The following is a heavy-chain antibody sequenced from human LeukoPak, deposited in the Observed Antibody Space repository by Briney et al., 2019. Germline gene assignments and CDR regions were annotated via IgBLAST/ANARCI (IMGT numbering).Heavy chain of an antibody. J-gene: IGHJ4*02. D-gene: IGHD2-21*02. V-gene: IGHV2-5*02. Sequence: SGPTLVKPTQTLTLTCTFSGFSLSTSGVGVGWIRQPPGKALEWLALIYWDDDKRYSPSLKSRLTITKDTSKNQVVLTMTTMDPVDTATYYCAHSRIGFVVVTAVYFDYWGQGTLVTVSS. CDR3: AHSRIGFVVVTAVYFDY. CDR2: IYWDDDK. CDR1: GFSLSTSGVG.